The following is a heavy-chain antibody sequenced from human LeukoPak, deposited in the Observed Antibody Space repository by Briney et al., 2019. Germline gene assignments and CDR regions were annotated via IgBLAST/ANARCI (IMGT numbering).Heavy chain of an antibody. V-gene: IGHV1-69*13. CDR3: ARDRPGRYCSTISCYSASPFDP. CDR2: IIPIFGTA. J-gene: IGHJ5*02. CDR1: GYTFTSYG. Sequence: SVKVSCKASGYTFTSYGISWVRQATGQGLDWMGGIIPIFGTATYAKKFQGRVTITADESTSTAYMELSSLRSEDSAVYYCARDRPGRYCSTISCYSASPFDPWGQGTLVTVSS. D-gene: IGHD2-2*02.